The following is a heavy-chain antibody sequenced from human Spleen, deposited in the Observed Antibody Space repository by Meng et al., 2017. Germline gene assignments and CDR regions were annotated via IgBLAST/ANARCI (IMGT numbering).Heavy chain of an antibody. J-gene: IGHJ4*02. V-gene: IGHV3-20*04. CDR3: ARDPQYSSSWYYFDY. Sequence: GGSLRLSCAASGFTFDDYGMSWVRQAPGKGLEWVSGINWNGGSTGYADSVKGRFTISRDNAKNSLYLQMNSLRAEDTALYYCARDPQYSSSWYYFDYWGQGTLVTVSS. CDR2: INWNGGST. CDR1: GFTFDDYG. D-gene: IGHD6-13*01.